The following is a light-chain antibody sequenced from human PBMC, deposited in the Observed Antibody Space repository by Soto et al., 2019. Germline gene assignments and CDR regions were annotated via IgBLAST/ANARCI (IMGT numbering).Light chain of an antibody. V-gene: IGLV1-44*01. Sequence: QSVLTQPPSASGTPGQRVTISCSGSSSNIGSNPVNWYQQLPGTAPKLLIYSYNQRLSGFPDRFSGSKSGTSASLAISGLQSEDEADYYCTTWDDSLNGQVFGTGTKVTVL. CDR2: SYN. J-gene: IGLJ1*01. CDR1: SSNIGSNP. CDR3: TTWDDSLNGQV.